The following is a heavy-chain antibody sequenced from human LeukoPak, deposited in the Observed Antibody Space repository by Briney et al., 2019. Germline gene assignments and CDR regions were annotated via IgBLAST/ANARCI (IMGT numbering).Heavy chain of an antibody. CDR2: IYHSGST. J-gene: IGHJ6*03. CDR3: ARNLVGSTGASYYYYMDV. V-gene: IGHV4-59*01. D-gene: IGHD5/OR15-5a*01. Sequence: SETLSLTCTVSGGSISSYYWSWIRQPPGKGLEWIGYIYHSGSTNYNPSLKSRVTISVGTSKNQFSLKLSSVTAADTAVYYCARNLVGSTGASYYYYMDVWGKGTTVTVSS. CDR1: GGSISSYY.